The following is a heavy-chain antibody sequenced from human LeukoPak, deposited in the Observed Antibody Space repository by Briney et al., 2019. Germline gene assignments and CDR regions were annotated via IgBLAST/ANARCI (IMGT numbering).Heavy chain of an antibody. V-gene: IGHV4-59*01. CDR3: ARGKRADWFDP. J-gene: IGHJ5*02. Sequence: SETLSLTCTVSGGSISTYYWNWIRQPPGKGLEWIGYIYYSGRTNYNPSLKSRVTISVDTSKNQFSLKLSSVTAADTAVYYCARGKRADWFDPWGQGTLVTVSS. CDR2: IYYSGRT. D-gene: IGHD6-13*01. CDR1: GGSISTYY.